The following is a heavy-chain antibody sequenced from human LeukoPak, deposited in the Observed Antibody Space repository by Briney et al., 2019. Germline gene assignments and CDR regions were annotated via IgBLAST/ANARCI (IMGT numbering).Heavy chain of an antibody. Sequence: GGSLRLSCAASGFTFSSYSMNGVRQAPGKGLEWVGRIKPKTDGETTEYAAPVKDRFSISRDDSKSMMYLQMNSLKTGDTAVYYCITPLPYSAQGGQGTLVTVSS. D-gene: IGHD2-21*01. CDR3: ITPLPYSAQ. CDR2: IKPKTDGETT. CDR1: GFTFSSYS. V-gene: IGHV3-15*07. J-gene: IGHJ4*02.